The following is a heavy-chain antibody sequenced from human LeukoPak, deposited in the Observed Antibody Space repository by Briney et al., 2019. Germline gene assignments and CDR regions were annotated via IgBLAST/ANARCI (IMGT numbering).Heavy chain of an antibody. D-gene: IGHD3-22*01. CDR2: IYHSGTT. CDR3: ARDNRRGYDSSGYDH. CDR1: GGSVNDYY. J-gene: IGHJ5*02. Sequence: PSETLSLTCAVSGGSVNDYYWSWIRQPPGKGLEWIGYIYHSGTTNFNPSLRSRVAVSIDTSKNQFSLRLSSVTAADTAVYYCARDNRRGYDSSGYDHWGQGTLVTVPS. V-gene: IGHV4-59*02.